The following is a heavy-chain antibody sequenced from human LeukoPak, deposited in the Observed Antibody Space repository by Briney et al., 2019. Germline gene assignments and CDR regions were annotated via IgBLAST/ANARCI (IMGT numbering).Heavy chain of an antibody. CDR2: IYYSGST. CDR3: ASLPLRFLEWLYAFDI. V-gene: IGHV4-39*01. J-gene: IGHJ3*02. Sequence: SETLSLTCTVSGGSISSSSYYWGWIRQPPGKGLEWIGSIYYSGSTYYNPSLKSRVTISVDTSKNQFSLKLSSVTAADTAVYNCASLPLRFLEWLYAFDIWGQGTMVTVSS. D-gene: IGHD3-3*01. CDR1: GGSISSSSYY.